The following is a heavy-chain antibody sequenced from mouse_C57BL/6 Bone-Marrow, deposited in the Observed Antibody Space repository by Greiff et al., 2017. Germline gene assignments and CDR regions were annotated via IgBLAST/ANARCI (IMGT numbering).Heavy chain of an antibody. V-gene: IGHV14-4*01. CDR3: SSFDDNYFDY. CDR2: IDPEIGDT. Sequence: VQLQQSGAELVRPGASVKLSCTASGFNIKDDYIPWVKQRPEQGLEWIGWIDPEIGDTKYASKFQGKATITTDTSSNTAYLQLSSLTSEDTAVYYCSSFDDNYFDYWGQGTPLTVAS. D-gene: IGHD2-3*01. CDR1: GFNIKDDY. J-gene: IGHJ2*01.